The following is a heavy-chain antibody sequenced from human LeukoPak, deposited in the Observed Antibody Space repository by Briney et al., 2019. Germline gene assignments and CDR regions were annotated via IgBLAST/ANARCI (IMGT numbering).Heavy chain of an antibody. V-gene: IGHV3-21*01. CDR2: IGTDGSYI. CDR1: GFTFSSHN. D-gene: IGHD1-1*01. Sequence: GGSLRLSCAASGFTFSSHNMNWVRQAPMKGLEWVSSIGTDGSYIYYADSVQGRFTISRDNAENSLYLQMNSLTAEDTAVYYCARKMKTGDRVGTFDIWGQGTMVTVSS. J-gene: IGHJ3*02. CDR3: ARKMKTGDRVGTFDI.